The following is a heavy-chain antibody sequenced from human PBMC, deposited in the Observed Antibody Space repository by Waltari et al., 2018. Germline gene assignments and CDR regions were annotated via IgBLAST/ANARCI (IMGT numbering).Heavy chain of an antibody. D-gene: IGHD3-10*01. Sequence: QVQLQESGPGLVQPSETLSLTCTVSRGSVNTDRYYWNWIRQSAGRTLEWIGRIYSTGDTIYNPSLNSRVTISMDSSQNQVPLNLTSVTTADTAVYYCARLGRSLHRGGLDSWGQGVRVTVSS. CDR1: RGSVNTDRYY. CDR3: ARLGRSLHRGGLDS. J-gene: IGHJ4*02. V-gene: IGHV4-61*02. CDR2: IYSTGDT.